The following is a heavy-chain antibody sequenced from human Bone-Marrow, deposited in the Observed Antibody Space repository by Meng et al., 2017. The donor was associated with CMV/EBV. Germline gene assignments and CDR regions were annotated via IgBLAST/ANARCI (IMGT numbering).Heavy chain of an antibody. J-gene: IGHJ4*02. Sequence: SVKVSCKASGGTLSSYAISWVRQAPGQGLEWMGRIIPILGITNQAQKFQGRVTITADKSTSTAYMELSSLRSEDTAVYYCARDEGKMSFDYWGQGTLVTVSS. CDR1: GGTLSSYA. CDR3: ARDEGKMSFDY. V-gene: IGHV1-69*04. CDR2: IIPILGIT.